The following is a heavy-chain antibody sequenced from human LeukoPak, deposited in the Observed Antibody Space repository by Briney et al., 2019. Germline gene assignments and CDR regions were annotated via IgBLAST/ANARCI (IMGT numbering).Heavy chain of an antibody. CDR2: IWYDGSNK. D-gene: IGHD4-17*01. V-gene: IGHV3-33*01. CDR3: ARDVGYGDYLYYFDY. CDR1: GFTFSSYG. J-gene: IGHJ4*02. Sequence: PGGSLRLSCAASGFTFSSYGMHWVRQAPGKGLEWVAVIWYDGSNKYYAVSVKGRFTISRDNSKNTLYLQMNSLRAEDTAVYYCARDVGYGDYLYYFDYWGQGTLVTVSS.